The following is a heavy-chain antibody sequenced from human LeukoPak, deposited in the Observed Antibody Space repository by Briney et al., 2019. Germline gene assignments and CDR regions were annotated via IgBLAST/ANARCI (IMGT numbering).Heavy chain of an antibody. J-gene: IGHJ3*01. V-gene: IGHV1-2*02. CDR1: GYTFTVYF. D-gene: IGHD3-22*01. CDR3: ARAYYYDISGPISAFDL. CDR2: INPHSGDT. Sequence: GASVTVSCKASGYTFTVYFLHWMRQAPGQGLELLGWINPHSGDTKYEQKFQGRVTMTRDTSITTAYMQLNSLTSDDTALYYCARAYYYDISGPISAFDLWGQGTMVTVSS.